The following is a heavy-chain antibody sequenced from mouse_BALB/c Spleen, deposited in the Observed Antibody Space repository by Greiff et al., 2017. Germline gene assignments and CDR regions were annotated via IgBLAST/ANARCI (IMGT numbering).Heavy chain of an antibody. D-gene: IGHD2-1*01. J-gene: IGHJ4*01. CDR1: GYSITSDYA. Sequence: EVKLMESGPGLVKPSQSLSLTCTVTGYSITSDYAWNWIRQFPGNKLEWMGYISYSGSTSYNPSLKSRISITRDTSKNQFFLQLNSVTTEDTATYYCARGGNYGEYYYAMDYWGQGTSVTVSS. CDR2: ISYSGST. CDR3: ARGGNYGEYYYAMDY. V-gene: IGHV3-2*02.